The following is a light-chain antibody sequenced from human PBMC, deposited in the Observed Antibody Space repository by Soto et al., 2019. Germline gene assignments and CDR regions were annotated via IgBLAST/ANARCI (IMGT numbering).Light chain of an antibody. Sequence: QSVLPQPASVSGSPGQSITVSCTGTSSDVGTYDYVSWYQHHPGKAPKLMIYDVSYRPSGVSNRFSGSKSGNTASLTIFGFQAEDEADYYCSSYTSSSTLVFGTGTKVTVL. J-gene: IGLJ1*01. CDR2: DVS. V-gene: IGLV2-14*03. CDR3: SSYTSSSTLV. CDR1: SSDVGTYDY.